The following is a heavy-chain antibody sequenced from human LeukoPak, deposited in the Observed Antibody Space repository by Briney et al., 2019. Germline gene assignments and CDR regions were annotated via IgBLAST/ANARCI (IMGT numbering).Heavy chain of an antibody. CDR1: GYSFTSYW. CDR2: IYPGDSDT. CDR3: ARRANSGSQSSYYYYMDV. Sequence: GASLQISCKGSGYSFTSYWIGWVRQLPGKGLEWMGIIYPGDSDTRCSPSFQGQVTISADKSISTAYLQWSSLKASDTAMYYCARRANSGSQSSYYYYMDVWGKGTTVTVSS. D-gene: IGHD1-26*01. J-gene: IGHJ6*03. V-gene: IGHV5-51*01.